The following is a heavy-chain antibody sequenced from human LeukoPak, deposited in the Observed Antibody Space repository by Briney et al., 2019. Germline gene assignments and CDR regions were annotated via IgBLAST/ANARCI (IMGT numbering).Heavy chain of an antibody. J-gene: IGHJ4*02. CDR1: GCTFTRYY. Sequence: GASVKVSCKASGCTFTRYYIHWVRQAPGQGLEWMGVINPSGGSTTHARKFQGRVTMTRDTSTSTVYMDLSSLRSEDTAVYYCARDLVGSSSGWGQGTLVTVSS. V-gene: IGHV1-46*01. CDR2: INPSGGST. CDR3: ARDLVGSSSG. D-gene: IGHD6-6*01.